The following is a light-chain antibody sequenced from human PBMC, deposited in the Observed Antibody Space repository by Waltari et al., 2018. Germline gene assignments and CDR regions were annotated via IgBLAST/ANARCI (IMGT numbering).Light chain of an antibody. V-gene: IGLV3-21*01. CDR1: NIVSKS. Sequence: SYVLTQPPSVSVAPGETATIRCEGNNIVSKSVHGYQQKPGQAPVLVVYDDMNRPSGIPERFSRPISGHRAPLTIRRVDVGEESDYYCQVRDHSSDHVVFGGGTKLTVL. J-gene: IGLJ2*01. CDR2: DDM. CDR3: QVRDHSSDHVV.